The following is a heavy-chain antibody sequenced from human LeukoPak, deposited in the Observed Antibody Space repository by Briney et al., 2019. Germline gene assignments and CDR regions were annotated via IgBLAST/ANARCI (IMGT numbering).Heavy chain of an antibody. Sequence: GGSLRLSCAASGFTFSSYGMHWVRQAPGKGLEWVAVISYDGSNKYYADSVKGRFTISRDNSKNTLYLQMNSLRAEDTAVYYCAKDRGSWRRYSGYDLGVYFDYWGQGTLVTVSS. V-gene: IGHV3-30*18. J-gene: IGHJ4*02. CDR1: GFTFSSYG. D-gene: IGHD5-12*01. CDR3: AKDRGSWRRYSGYDLGVYFDY. CDR2: ISYDGSNK.